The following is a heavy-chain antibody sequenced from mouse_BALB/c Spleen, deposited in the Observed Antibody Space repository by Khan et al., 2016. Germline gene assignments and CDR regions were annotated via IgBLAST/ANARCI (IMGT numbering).Heavy chain of an antibody. CDR1: GFSLTGYG. CDR3: ARVWGDY. D-gene: IGHD1-1*02. V-gene: IGHV2-6-7*01. CDR2: IWGDGST. Sequence: QVQLMESGPGLVAPSQSLSITCTASGFSLTGYGVNWVRQPPGKGLEWLGMIWGDGSTDYNSALKSRLSISKDTSKSQVFLKMNSLQTADTARYYCARVWGDYWGQGTSVTVSS. J-gene: IGHJ4*01.